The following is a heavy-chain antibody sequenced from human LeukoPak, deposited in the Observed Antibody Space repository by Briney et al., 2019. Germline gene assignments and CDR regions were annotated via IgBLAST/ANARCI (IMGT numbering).Heavy chain of an antibody. V-gene: IGHV4-4*08. Sequence: SETLSLTCNVSGGSIRGYYWSWIRQPPGKGLEWIGYIYSSGGTNYNPSLKSRVTISIDTSKNQFYLKLSSLTAADTAVYYCARRDDSSGYHKIFDYWGPGTLVTVSS. CDR2: IYSSGGT. CDR3: ARRDDSSGYHKIFDY. D-gene: IGHD3-22*01. J-gene: IGHJ4*02. CDR1: GGSIRGYY.